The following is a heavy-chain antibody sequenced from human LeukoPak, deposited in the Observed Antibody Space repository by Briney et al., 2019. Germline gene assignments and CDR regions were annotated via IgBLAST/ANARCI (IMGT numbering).Heavy chain of an antibody. CDR2: IIPIFGTA. CDR3: ARVSGVGAITRYYYGMDV. Sequence: SVKVSCKSSVGTFSSYAISWVRQAPGQGLEWMGGIIPIFGTANYAQKFQGRVTITADESTSTAYMELSSLRSEDTAVYYCARVSGVGAITRYYYGMDVWGQGTTVTVSS. V-gene: IGHV1-69*01. CDR1: VGTFSSYA. J-gene: IGHJ6*02. D-gene: IGHD1-26*01.